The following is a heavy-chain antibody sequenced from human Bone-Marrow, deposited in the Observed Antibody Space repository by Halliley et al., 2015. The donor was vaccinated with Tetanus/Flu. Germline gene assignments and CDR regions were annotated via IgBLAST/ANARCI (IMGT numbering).Heavy chain of an antibody. CDR3: ARRGGCNILDS. D-gene: IGHD6-19*01. J-gene: IGHJ4*02. V-gene: IGHV3-23*01. Sequence: SLRLSCAASGFTFRSYPMSWVRQAPGKGLEWVSAIGASGGYTYYADSVEGRFTISRDNSKNTLYLQMNSLRAEDTAVYYCARRGGCNILDSWGQGTLVTVSS. CDR1: GFTFRSYP. CDR2: IGASGGYT.